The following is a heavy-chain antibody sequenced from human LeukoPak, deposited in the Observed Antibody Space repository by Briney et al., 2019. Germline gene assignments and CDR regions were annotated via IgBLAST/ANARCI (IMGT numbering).Heavy chain of an antibody. CDR3: SRSLDY. Sequence: GGSLRLSCAASGFTFSNYWMHWVRQAPGKGLVWVANINQDGTVRYYAASVRGRFTISRDNARNSLFLQMNILRAEDTAVYYCSRSLDYLGQGALVTVSS. J-gene: IGHJ4*02. CDR1: GFTFSNYW. V-gene: IGHV3-7*01. CDR2: INQDGTVR.